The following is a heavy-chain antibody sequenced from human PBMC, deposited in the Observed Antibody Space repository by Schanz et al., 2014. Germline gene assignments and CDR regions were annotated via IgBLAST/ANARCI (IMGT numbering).Heavy chain of an antibody. V-gene: IGHV3-48*01. CDR2: IATSSSTR. J-gene: IGHJ4*02. Sequence: EVQLVESGGGLVKPGGSLRLSCAASGFTFSSYGLHWVRQAPGKGLEWLSYIATSSSTRHYADSVKGRVTISRDNAKNSLYLQMNSLRAGDTAVYYCARVPYGSGSYWDYWGQGTLVTVAS. CDR3: ARVPYGSGSYWDY. D-gene: IGHD3-10*01. CDR1: GFTFSSYG.